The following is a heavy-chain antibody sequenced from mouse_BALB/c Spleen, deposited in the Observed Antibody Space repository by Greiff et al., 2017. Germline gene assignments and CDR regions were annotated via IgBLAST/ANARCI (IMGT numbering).Heavy chain of an antibody. CDR2: IYPSDSYT. Sequence: QVQLQQPGAELVRPGASVKLSCKASGYTFTSYWINWVKQRPGQGLEWIGNIYPSDSYTNYNQKFKDKATLTVDKSSSTAYMQLSSPTSEDSAVYYYTRESYYRYDDAMDYWGQGTSVTVSS. CDR1: GYTFTSYW. CDR3: TRESYYRYDDAMDY. D-gene: IGHD2-14*01. V-gene: IGHV1-69*02. J-gene: IGHJ4*01.